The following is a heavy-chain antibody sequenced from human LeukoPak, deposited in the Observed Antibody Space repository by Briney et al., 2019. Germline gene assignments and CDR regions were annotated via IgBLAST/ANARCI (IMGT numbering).Heavy chain of an antibody. CDR1: GFTFSSYA. CDR2: VSGSGDST. CDR3: AKAMYSSGWDDLDY. V-gene: IGHV3-23*01. J-gene: IGHJ4*02. Sequence: PGGSLRLSCAASGFTFSSYAMSWVRQAPGKGLEWVSTVSGSGDSTYYADSVKGRFTISRDNSKNTLYLQMNSLRAEDTAVYYCAKAMYSSGWDDLDYWGQGTLVTVSS. D-gene: IGHD6-19*01.